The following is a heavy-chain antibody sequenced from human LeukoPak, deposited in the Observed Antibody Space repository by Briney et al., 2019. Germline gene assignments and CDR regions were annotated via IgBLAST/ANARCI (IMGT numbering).Heavy chain of an antibody. CDR1: GGSFSGYY. D-gene: IGHD3-22*01. J-gene: IGHJ4*01. Sequence: SETLSLTCAVYGGSFSGYYWSWIRQPPRKGLEWIGEINHSGSTNYNPSLTSRVTISVDTSKNQFSLKLSSVTAADTALYYCARAGNYSYSSSYYPHFDYWGPGTLVTVSS. CDR2: INHSGST. V-gene: IGHV4-34*01. CDR3: ARAGNYSYSSSYYPHFDY.